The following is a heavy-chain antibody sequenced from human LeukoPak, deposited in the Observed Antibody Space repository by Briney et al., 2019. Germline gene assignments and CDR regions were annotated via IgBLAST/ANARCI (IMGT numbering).Heavy chain of an antibody. J-gene: IGHJ1*01. CDR2: IKSDGST. V-gene: IGHV3-74*01. Sequence: PGGSLRLSCAASGFTFSNYWTHWVRQAPGKGLVWVSRIKSDGSTRYADPVKGRFNVSRDNAKNTVSLQMNSLRAEDTGVYYCARAPSEIGGYYPEYFRHWGQGTLVIVSS. CDR1: GFTFSNYW. CDR3: ARAPSEIGGYYPEYFRH. D-gene: IGHD3-22*01.